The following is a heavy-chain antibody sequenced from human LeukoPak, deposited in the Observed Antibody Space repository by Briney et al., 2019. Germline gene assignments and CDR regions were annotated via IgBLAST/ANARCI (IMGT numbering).Heavy chain of an antibody. CDR2: ISYDGSNK. J-gene: IGHJ5*02. D-gene: IGHD2-2*01. V-gene: IGHV3-30*03. Sequence: GGSLRLSCAASGFTFSSYGMHWVRQAPGKGLEWVAVISYDGSNKYYADSVKGRFTISRDNAKNSLYLQMNSLRAEDTAVYYCARAVTPIVVVPAALAAPFDPWGQGTLVTVSS. CDR1: GFTFSSYG. CDR3: ARAVTPIVVVPAALAAPFDP.